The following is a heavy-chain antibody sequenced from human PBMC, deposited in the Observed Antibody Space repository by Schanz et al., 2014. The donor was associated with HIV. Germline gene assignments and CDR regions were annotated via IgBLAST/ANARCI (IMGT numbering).Heavy chain of an antibody. CDR3: AREDHYDDGTYYQGAFDI. CDR2: ISLSSGTK. J-gene: IGHJ3*02. V-gene: IGHV3-48*02. D-gene: IGHD3-22*01. CDR1: GFTFSSYS. Sequence: EVHLVESGGDLVQPGGSLRLSCAASGFTFSSYSMNWVRQAPGKGLEWIAHISLSSGTKYNADSVKGRFTITRDNAKASVYLQMNSLRDEDTAVYYCAREDHYDDGTYYQGAFDIWGQGTMVTVSS.